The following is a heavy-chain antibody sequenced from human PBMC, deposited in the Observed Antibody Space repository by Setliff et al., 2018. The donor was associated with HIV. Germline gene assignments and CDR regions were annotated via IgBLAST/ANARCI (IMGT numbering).Heavy chain of an antibody. CDR3: ASSHPSLRRYDILTGYRPSRVSYYYGMDV. D-gene: IGHD3-9*01. CDR1: GYTFTSYG. Sequence: ASVKVSCKASGYTFTSYGISWVRQAPGQGLEWMGWISAYNGNTNYAQKLQGRVTMTTETSTSTAYMELRSLRSDDTAVYYCASSHPSLRRYDILTGYRPSRVSYYYGMDVWGQGTTVTVSS. J-gene: IGHJ6*02. V-gene: IGHV1-18*01. CDR2: ISAYNGNT.